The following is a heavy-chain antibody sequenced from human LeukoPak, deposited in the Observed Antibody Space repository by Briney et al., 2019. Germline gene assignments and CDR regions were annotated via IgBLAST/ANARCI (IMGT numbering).Heavy chain of an antibody. J-gene: IGHJ4*02. V-gene: IGHV3-23*01. CDR1: DFTLSNYA. CDR3: AKGVRLWFAFYFDY. CDR2: ISGNGYNT. Sequence: GGSLRLSCAASDFTLSNYAMSWFRQAPGKGLEWVSSISGNGYNTYYAASVKDRFTISGDSSTNTLTLQMHRPRAEDTAVYYCAKGVRLWFAFYFDYWGQGTLVTVSS. D-gene: IGHD3-10*01.